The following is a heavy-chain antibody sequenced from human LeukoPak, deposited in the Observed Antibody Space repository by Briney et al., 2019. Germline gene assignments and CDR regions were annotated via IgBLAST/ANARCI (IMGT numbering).Heavy chain of an antibody. V-gene: IGHV3-30*02. D-gene: IGHD3-9*01. CDR2: IRYDGSNK. J-gene: IGHJ5*02. CDR3: AKGPRSVLRYFDRWSWFDP. CDR1: GFTFSSYG. Sequence: GGSLRLSCAASGFTFSSYGMHWVRQAPGKGLEWVAFIRYDGSNKYYADSVKGRFTISRDNSKNTLYLQMNSLRAEDTAVYYCAKGPRSVLRYFDRWSWFDPWGQGTLVTVSS.